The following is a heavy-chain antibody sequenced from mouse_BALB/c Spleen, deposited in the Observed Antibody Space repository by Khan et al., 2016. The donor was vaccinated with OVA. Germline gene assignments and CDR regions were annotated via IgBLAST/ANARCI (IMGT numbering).Heavy chain of an antibody. V-gene: IGHV1S135*01. D-gene: IGHD3-3*01. Sequence: VQLQQPGPELMKPGASVNMSCKASGYSFTTYYIHWVKQSHGKSLEWIGFIDPFNGGTDYNQKFKGKATLTVDKSSNTAYMHLSSLTSEDSAVYYCARGTFDYWGQGTLVTVSA. J-gene: IGHJ3*01. CDR3: ARGTFDY. CDR2: IDPFNGGT. CDR1: GYSFTTYY.